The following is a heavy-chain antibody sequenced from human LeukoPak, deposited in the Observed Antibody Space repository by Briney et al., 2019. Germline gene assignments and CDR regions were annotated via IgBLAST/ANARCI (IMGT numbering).Heavy chain of an antibody. CDR1: GGSISSYY. CDR2: IYYSGST. J-gene: IGHJ3*02. CDR3: ARGHEGSEDDAFDI. Sequence: SETLSLTCTVSGGSISSYYWSWIRQPPGKGLEWIGYIYYSGSTNYNPSLKSRVTISVDTSKNQFSLKQSSVTAADTAVYYCARGHEGSEDDAFDIWGQGTMVTVSS. V-gene: IGHV4-59*01.